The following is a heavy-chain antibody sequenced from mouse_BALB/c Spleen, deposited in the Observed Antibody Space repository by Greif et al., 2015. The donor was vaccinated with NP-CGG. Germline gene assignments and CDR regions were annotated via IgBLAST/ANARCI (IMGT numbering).Heavy chain of an antibody. V-gene: IGHV5-9-1*01. CDR2: ISSGGSYT. Sequence: EVKVVESGGGLVKPGGSLKLSCAASGFTFSSYAMSWVRQTPEKRLEWVATISSGGSYTYYPDSVKGRFTISRDNAKNTLYLQMSSLRSEDTAMYYCARETGLYYFDYWGQGTTLTVSS. D-gene: IGHD3-3*01. CDR1: GFTFSSYA. J-gene: IGHJ2*01. CDR3: ARETGLYYFDY.